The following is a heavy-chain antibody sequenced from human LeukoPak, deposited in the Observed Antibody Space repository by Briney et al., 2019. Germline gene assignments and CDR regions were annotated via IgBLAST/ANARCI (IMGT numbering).Heavy chain of an antibody. J-gene: IGHJ4*02. V-gene: IGHV1-18*01. Sequence: ASVKVSCKASGYTFTSYGISWVRQAPGQGLEWMGWISAYNGNTNYAQKLQGRVTMITDTSTSTAYMELRSLRSDDTAVYYCARVSPGYYYDSSGYYYASYDYWGQGTLVTVSS. D-gene: IGHD3-22*01. CDR3: ARVSPGYYYDSSGYYYASYDY. CDR2: ISAYNGNT. CDR1: GYTFTSYG.